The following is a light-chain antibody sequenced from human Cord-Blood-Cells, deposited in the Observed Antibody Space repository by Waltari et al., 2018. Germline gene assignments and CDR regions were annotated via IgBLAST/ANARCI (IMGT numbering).Light chain of an antibody. V-gene: IGLV2-11*01. Sequence: QSALTQPRSVSGSPGQSVTISCTGTSSYVGGYNYVSWYQQHPGKAPQLLIDNVSQLPSGVPGRFAGSKSGNTASLTISGLQAEDEPDYYFCSYAGSYVFGTGTKVTVL. CDR2: NVS. J-gene: IGLJ1*01. CDR1: SSYVGGYNY. CDR3: CSYAGSYV.